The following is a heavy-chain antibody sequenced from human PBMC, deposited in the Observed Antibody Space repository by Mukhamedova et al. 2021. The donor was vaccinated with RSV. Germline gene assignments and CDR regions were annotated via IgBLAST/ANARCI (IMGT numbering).Heavy chain of an antibody. Sequence: EWVGRIKSKTDGGTTDYAAPVKGRFTISRDDSKNTLYLQMNSLKTEDTVVYYCTTDEGPGSSWYHYYYYYGMDVWGQGTTVTVS. D-gene: IGHD6-13*01. V-gene: IGHV3-15*01. CDR2: IKSKTDGGTT. CDR3: TTDEGPGSSWYHYYYYYGMDV. J-gene: IGHJ6*02.